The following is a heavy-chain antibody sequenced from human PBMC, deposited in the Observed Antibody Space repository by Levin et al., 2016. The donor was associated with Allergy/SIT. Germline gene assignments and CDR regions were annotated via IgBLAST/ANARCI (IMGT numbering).Heavy chain of an antibody. D-gene: IGHD6-19*01. Sequence: GESLKISCAASGFSISGYWMHWARQTPGRGLVWVSRINGAGSDTSYADSVRGRFSISRDNAKNSLYLQMNSLRAEDTAVYHCARARYSSVWNIDYWGQGTLVTVSS. CDR2: INGAGSDT. J-gene: IGHJ4*02. CDR1: GFSISGYW. CDR3: ARARYSSVWNIDY. V-gene: IGHV3-74*01.